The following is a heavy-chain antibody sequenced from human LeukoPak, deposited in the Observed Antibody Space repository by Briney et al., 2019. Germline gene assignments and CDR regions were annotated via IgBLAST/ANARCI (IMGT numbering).Heavy chain of an antibody. Sequence: ASVRVSCTASGYTFTDYFIHWVRQAPGQGLEWMGWINPNSGGTNYTQNFQGRVTMTRDTSISTAYMELSRLRSDDTPVYYCARDLLMRHISGYYSVSYYFDYWGQGTLVTVSS. V-gene: IGHV1-2*02. CDR3: ARDLLMRHISGYYSVSYYFDY. CDR2: INPNSGGT. J-gene: IGHJ4*02. CDR1: GYTFTDYF. D-gene: IGHD3-22*01.